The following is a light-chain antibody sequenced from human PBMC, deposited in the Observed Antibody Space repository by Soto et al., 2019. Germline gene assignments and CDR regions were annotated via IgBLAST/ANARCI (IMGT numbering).Light chain of an antibody. CDR1: QSVFYSTNNKNY. J-gene: IGKJ3*01. CDR2: WAS. CDR3: QPSYSTPPL. V-gene: IGKV4-1*01. Sequence: DIVMTQSPDSLTVSLGERATINCKSSQSVFYSTNNKNYLAWYQQKPGQPPKLLIYWASTRESGVPVRFSGSGSGTDFNITVRSLQAEDVAVYYCQPSYSTPPLFGPGTKVDIK.